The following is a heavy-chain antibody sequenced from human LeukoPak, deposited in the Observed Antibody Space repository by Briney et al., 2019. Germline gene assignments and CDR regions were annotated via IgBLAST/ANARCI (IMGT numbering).Heavy chain of an antibody. CDR3: ATEVRVSGDPQTFDY. Sequence: SETLSLTCTVSGGSISSETYYWSWIRQPAGKGLEWIGRIHTGGSTSYNPSLKNRVTISLDTFKSQFSLKLSSVTAADTAVYYCATEVRVSGDPQTFDYWGQGTLVTVSS. J-gene: IGHJ4*02. V-gene: IGHV4-61*02. CDR1: GGSISSETYY. D-gene: IGHD2-21*01. CDR2: IHTGGST.